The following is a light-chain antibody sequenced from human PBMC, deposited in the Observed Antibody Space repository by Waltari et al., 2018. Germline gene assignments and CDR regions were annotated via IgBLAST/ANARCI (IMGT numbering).Light chain of an antibody. CDR2: AAS. CDR3: QQLNSNPIT. V-gene: IGKV1-9*01. CDR1: QGISSN. Sequence: IQLTQSPSSLSASVGDRVTITCRASQGISSNLAWYQQKPGKAPKLLISAASTLQNGVPLRFSGSGSGTDFTLTISSLQPEDFATYYCQQLNSNPITFGQGTRLEIK. J-gene: IGKJ5*01.